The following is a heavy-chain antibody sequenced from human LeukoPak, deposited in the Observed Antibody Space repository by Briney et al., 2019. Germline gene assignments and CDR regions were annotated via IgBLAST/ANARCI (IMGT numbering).Heavy chain of an antibody. D-gene: IGHD6-13*01. Sequence: ASVKVSCKASGYIFTNFYLHWMRQAPGQGLEWMGGIIPIFGTANYAQKFQGRVTITTDESTSTAYMELSSLRSEDTAVYYCARGIAAAGYNLFDYWGQGTLVTVSS. CDR1: GYIFTNFY. V-gene: IGHV1-69*05. J-gene: IGHJ4*02. CDR2: IIPIFGTA. CDR3: ARGIAAAGYNLFDY.